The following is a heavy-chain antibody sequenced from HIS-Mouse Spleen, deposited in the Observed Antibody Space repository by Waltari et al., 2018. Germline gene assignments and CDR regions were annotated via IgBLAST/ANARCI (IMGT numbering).Heavy chain of an antibody. CDR2: IYYSGST. V-gene: IGHV4-39*01. J-gene: IGHJ4*02. CDR1: GGSIRSSSYY. CDR3: ARHVPYGDSGQLDY. Sequence: QLQLQESGPGLVKPSETLSLTCTVSGGSIRSSSYYWGWIRQPPGKGLEWIGSIYYSGSTYYNPSLKSRVTISVDTSKNQFSLKLSSVTAADTAVYYCARHVPYGDSGQLDYWGQGTLVTVSS. D-gene: IGHD4-17*01.